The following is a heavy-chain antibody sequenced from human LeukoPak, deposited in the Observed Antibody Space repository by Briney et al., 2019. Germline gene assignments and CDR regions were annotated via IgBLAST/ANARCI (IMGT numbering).Heavy chain of an antibody. CDR1: GYTFTGYY. CDR3: ARLPNYYGSGSYHC. CDR2: INPNSGGT. J-gene: IGHJ4*02. V-gene: IGHV1-2*02. Sequence: ASVKVSCKASGYTFTGYYMHWVRQAPGQGLEWMRWINPNSGGTNYAQKFQGRVTMTRDTSISTAYMELSRLRSDDTAVYYCARLPNYYGSGSYHCWGQGTLVTVSS. D-gene: IGHD3-10*01.